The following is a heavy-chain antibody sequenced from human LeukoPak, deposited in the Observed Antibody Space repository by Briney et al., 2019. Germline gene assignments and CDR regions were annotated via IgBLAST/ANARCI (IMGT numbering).Heavy chain of an antibody. CDR2: IYNSGST. Sequence: PSQTLSLTCAVSGGSISRNSYYWTWIRHHPGMGLEWIGYIYNSGSTYYNPSLKSRVTISLDRSRNQFSLDLTSVTAADTAVYYCVVGPRGDAFDFWGQGTMVTVSS. CDR1: GGSISRNSYY. J-gene: IGHJ3*01. D-gene: IGHD3-16*01. CDR3: VVGPRGDAFDF. V-gene: IGHV4-31*11.